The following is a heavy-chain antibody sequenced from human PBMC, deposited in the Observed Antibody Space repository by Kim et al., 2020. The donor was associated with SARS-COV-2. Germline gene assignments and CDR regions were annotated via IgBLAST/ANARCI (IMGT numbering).Heavy chain of an antibody. V-gene: IGHV3-23*01. J-gene: IGHJ3*02. CDR1: GFTFSSYA. D-gene: IGHD3-22*01. CDR2: ISGSGGST. Sequence: GGSLRLSCAASGFTFSSYAMSWVRQAPGKGLEWVSAISGSGGSTYYADSVKGRFTISRDNSKNTLYLQMNSLRAEDTAVYYCAKDYPHITMIVVVTRAFLIWGAEAMGTVS. CDR3: AKDYPHITMIVVVTRAFLI.